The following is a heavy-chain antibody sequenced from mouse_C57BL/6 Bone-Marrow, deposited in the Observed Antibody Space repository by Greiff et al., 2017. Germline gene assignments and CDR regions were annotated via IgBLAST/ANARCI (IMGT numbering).Heavy chain of an antibody. V-gene: IGHV5-16*01. Sequence: EVQVVESEGGLVQPGSSMKLSCTASGFTFSDYYMAWVRQVPDKGLEWVANINSDGSSTYYLDSLKSRFIISRDNAKNILYLQMSSLKSVDTATYYCARCITTVVAHYFDYWGQGTTLTVSS. CDR3: ARCITTVVAHYFDY. CDR1: GFTFSDYY. J-gene: IGHJ2*01. CDR2: INSDGSST. D-gene: IGHD1-1*01.